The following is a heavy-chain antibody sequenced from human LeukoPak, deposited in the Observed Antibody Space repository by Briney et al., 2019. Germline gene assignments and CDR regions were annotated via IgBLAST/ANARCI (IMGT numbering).Heavy chain of an antibody. D-gene: IGHD5-24*01. CDR2: INWDGSNT. CDR1: GFTFDDYG. CDR3: AKVAGDGYNPFDY. J-gene: IGHJ4*02. V-gene: IGHV3-20*04. Sequence: GGSLRLSCAASGFTFDDYGMSWVRQVPGKGLEWVSEINWDGSNTGYADSVKGRFTISRDNGKNSLYLQMNSVRAEDTAIYYCAKVAGDGYNPFDYWGQGTLVTVSS.